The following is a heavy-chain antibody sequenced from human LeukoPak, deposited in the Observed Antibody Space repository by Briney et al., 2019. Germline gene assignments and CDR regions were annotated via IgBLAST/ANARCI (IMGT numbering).Heavy chain of an antibody. D-gene: IGHD2-15*01. Sequence: GAPVKVSCKASGYTFTSYYMHWVRQAPGQGLEWMGIINPSGGSTSYAQKFQGRVTMTRDTSTSTVYMELSSLRSEDTAVYYCARDWAVVVVAASNWFDPWGQGTLVTVSS. V-gene: IGHV1-46*01. CDR2: INPSGGST. CDR1: GYTFTSYY. CDR3: ARDWAVVVVAASNWFDP. J-gene: IGHJ5*02.